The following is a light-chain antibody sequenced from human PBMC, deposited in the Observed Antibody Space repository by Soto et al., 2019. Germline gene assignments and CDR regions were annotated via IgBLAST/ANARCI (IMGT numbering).Light chain of an antibody. J-gene: IGKJ3*01. CDR3: QQFGTSSLVT. CDR1: QSVSSSY. Sequence: IGLTQSPGTMSLFTGERASLSCRASQSVSSSYLAWYQQTPGQAPMLLIYGASSRATGIPDRFSGSGSGTDFTLTISRVEPEDFAVYYCQQFGTSSLVTFGPGTKVDI. V-gene: IGKV3-20*01. CDR2: GAS.